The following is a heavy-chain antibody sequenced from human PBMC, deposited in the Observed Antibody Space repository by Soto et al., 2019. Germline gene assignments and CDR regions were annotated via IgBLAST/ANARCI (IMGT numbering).Heavy chain of an antibody. CDR1: GFSLSTSGVG. CDR3: AGIPRWEQWLRNDAFDI. D-gene: IGHD6-19*01. CDR2: IYLNDDK. V-gene: IGHV2-5*01. Sequence: SGPTLVNPPQTLTLTCTFSGFSLSTSGVGVGWIRQPPGKALEWLALIYLNDDKRYSPSLKSRLTITKDTSKNQVVLTMTNMDPVDTSTYYCAGIPRWEQWLRNDAFDIWGQGTMVTVSS. J-gene: IGHJ3*02.